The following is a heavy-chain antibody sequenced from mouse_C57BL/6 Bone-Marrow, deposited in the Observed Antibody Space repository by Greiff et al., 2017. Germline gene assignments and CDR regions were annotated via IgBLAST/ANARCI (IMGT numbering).Heavy chain of an antibody. CDR3: ARHPYDDYDLYYAMDY. D-gene: IGHD2-4*01. V-gene: IGHV1-62-2*01. Sequence: QVQLQQSGAELVKPGASVKLSCKASGYTFTEYTIHWVQQRSGQGLEWIGWFYPGSGSIKYNEKFKDKATLTADKSSSTVYMELSRLTSEDSAVYFCARHPYDDYDLYYAMDYWGQGTSVTVSS. CDR1: GYTFTEYT. J-gene: IGHJ4*01. CDR2: FYPGSGSI.